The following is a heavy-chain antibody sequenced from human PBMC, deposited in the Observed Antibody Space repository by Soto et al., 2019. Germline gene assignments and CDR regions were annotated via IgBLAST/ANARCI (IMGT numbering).Heavy chain of an antibody. CDR3: ARRGLYCSGGSCYGAFDI. Sequence: ESLKISCKGSGYSFTSYWIGWVRQMPGKGLEWMGIIYPGDSDTRYSPSFQGQVTISADKSVSTAYLQWSSLKASDTAMYYCARRGLYCSGGSCYGAFDIWGQGTMVTVSS. D-gene: IGHD2-15*01. CDR1: GYSFTSYW. V-gene: IGHV5-51*01. CDR2: IYPGDSDT. J-gene: IGHJ3*02.